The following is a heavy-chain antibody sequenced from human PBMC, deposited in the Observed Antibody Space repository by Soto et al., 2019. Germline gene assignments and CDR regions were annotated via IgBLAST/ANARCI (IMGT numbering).Heavy chain of an antibody. V-gene: IGHV4-59*08. CDR1: GGSISSYY. CDR3: ARRYDSSFVY. CDR2: IYYSGST. D-gene: IGHD3-16*01. J-gene: IGHJ4*01. Sequence: SETLSITCTVSGGSISSYYWSWIRQPPGKGLEWIGYIYYSGSTNYNPSLKSRVTISVDTSKNQFSLKLSSVTAAVTAVYYCARRYDSSFVYWGHGTLVTVSS.